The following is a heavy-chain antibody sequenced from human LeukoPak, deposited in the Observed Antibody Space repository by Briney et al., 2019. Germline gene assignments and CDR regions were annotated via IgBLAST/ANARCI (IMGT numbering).Heavy chain of an antibody. Sequence: SVKVSCKASGYTFSSYYTHWVRQAPGQGLEWMGIINPSGDDTIYAQKFQGRVTMTRDTSTSTVYMELSSLRPEDTAVYYCARAPDITIDYWGQGTLVTVSS. J-gene: IGHJ4*02. CDR3: ARAPDITIDY. CDR1: GYTFSSYY. V-gene: IGHV1-46*01. CDR2: INPSGDDT. D-gene: IGHD3-3*02.